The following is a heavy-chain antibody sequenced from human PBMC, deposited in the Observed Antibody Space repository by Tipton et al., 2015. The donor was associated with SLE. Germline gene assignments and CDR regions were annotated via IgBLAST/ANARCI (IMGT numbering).Heavy chain of an antibody. CDR1: GFTFSSYA. J-gene: IGHJ4*02. CDR3: ARADDYGDRYYFDY. V-gene: IGHV3-30-3*01. D-gene: IGHD4-17*01. Sequence: SLRLSCAASGFTFSSYAMHWVRQAPGKGLEWVAVMSYDGSNKYYADSVKGRFTISRDNSKNTLYLQLNSLRAEDTAVYYCARADDYGDRYYFDYWGQGTLVTVSS. CDR2: MSYDGSNK.